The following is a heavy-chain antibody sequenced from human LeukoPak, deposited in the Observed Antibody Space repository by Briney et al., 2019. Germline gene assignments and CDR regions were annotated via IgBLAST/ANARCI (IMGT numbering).Heavy chain of an antibody. Sequence: PGGSLRLSCAASGFTFDDYFMSWVRQAPGKGLEWLSYISIRGTTIYYADSVKGRFTISRDNAKNSLYLQMNSLRAEDTAVYYCAELGITMIGGVCGKGTTVTISS. J-gene: IGHJ6*04. CDR2: ISIRGTTI. V-gene: IGHV3-11*04. CDR1: GFTFDDYF. D-gene: IGHD3-10*02. CDR3: AELGITMIGGV.